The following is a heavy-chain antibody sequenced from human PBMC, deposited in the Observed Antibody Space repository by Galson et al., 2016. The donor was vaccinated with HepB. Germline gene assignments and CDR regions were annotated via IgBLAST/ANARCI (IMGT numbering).Heavy chain of an antibody. CDR1: GYSFSTYW. Sequence: QSGAEVKKPGESLRISCKDSGYSFSTYWIIRVRQMPGKGLEWMGRIDPSDSYTNYSPSFQGHVTISADKSISTAYLQWSSLKASDTGIYYCARQGSSAGELYYYYGMDVWGQGTTVTVSS. J-gene: IGHJ6*02. CDR3: ARQGSSAGELYYYYGMDV. D-gene: IGHD2-15*01. V-gene: IGHV5-10-1*01. CDR2: IDPSDSYT.